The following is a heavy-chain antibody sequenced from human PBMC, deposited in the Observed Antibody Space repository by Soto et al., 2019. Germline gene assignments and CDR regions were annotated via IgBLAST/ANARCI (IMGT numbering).Heavy chain of an antibody. J-gene: IGHJ1*01. CDR3: ATPYYFNH. V-gene: IGHV3-21*06. Sequence: PGWSLRFSCAAAGFMFSAYTMNWVRQAPGKGLEWLSSISDDSSYIDYADSLRGRFTVSRDNARNSLYLQIDSLGVEDTAVYYCATPYYFNHWGPGTLVTASS. D-gene: IGHD3-16*01. CDR1: GFMFSAYT. CDR2: ISDDSSYI.